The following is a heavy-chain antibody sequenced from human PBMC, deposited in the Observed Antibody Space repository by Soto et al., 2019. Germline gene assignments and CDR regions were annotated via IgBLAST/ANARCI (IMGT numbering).Heavy chain of an antibody. CDR2: INAGNGNT. D-gene: IGHD3-16*01. V-gene: IGHV1-3*01. Sequence: ASVKVSCKASGYTFTSYAMHWVRQAPGQRLEWMGWINAGNGNTKYSQKFQGRVTITRDTSASTAYMELSSLRSEDTAVYYCARDRDDYAPFDYWGQGTLVTVSS. CDR3: ARDRDDYAPFDY. J-gene: IGHJ4*02. CDR1: GYTFTSYA.